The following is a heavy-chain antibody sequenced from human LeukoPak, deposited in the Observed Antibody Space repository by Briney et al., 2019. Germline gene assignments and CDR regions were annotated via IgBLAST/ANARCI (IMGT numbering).Heavy chain of an antibody. CDR2: ISYSGGT. V-gene: IGHV4-59*11. J-gene: IGHJ6*03. D-gene: IGHD3-16*01. Sequence: ASETLSLTCTVSGGSISSHYWSWIRQPPGKGLEWIGYISYSGGTNYNPSHKSRVTISVDTSKNQFSLKLSSVTAADTAVYYCAREGAGLGYYYYYMDVWGKGTTVTVSS. CDR3: AREGAGLGYYYYYMDV. CDR1: GGSISSHY.